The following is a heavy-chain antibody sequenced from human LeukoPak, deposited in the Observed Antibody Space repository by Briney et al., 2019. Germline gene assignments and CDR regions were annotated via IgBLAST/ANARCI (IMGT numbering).Heavy chain of an antibody. V-gene: IGHV3-53*01. D-gene: IGHD2-8*02. CDR2: IYSSGST. CDR3: VRGLGGVLDY. Sequence: GGSLRLSCAASGFTVSISYMSWVRQAPGKGLEWVSVIYSSGSTNYADSVQGRFTISRDNSKNTLYLQMNSLRAEDTALYFCVRGLGGVLDYWGQGTLVTVSS. J-gene: IGHJ4*02. CDR1: GFTVSISY.